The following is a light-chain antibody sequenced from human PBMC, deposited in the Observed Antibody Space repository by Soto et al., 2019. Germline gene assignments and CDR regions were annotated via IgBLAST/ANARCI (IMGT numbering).Light chain of an antibody. CDR3: QQYGSSPFT. V-gene: IGKV3-20*01. J-gene: IGKJ3*01. Sequence: EIVLTQSPGTLSLSPGERATLSCRASQSVSSSYLAWYQQKPGQAPRLLIYGASSRATGIPDRFSGSGSGTDFHLTISRLEPEDFAGYYCQQYGSSPFTFGPGTKVDIK. CDR1: QSVSSSY. CDR2: GAS.